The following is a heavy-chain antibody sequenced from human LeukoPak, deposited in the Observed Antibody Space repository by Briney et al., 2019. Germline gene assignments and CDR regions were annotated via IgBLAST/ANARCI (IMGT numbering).Heavy chain of an antibody. D-gene: IGHD5-24*01. Sequence: PGGSLRLSCAASGFTFSSYGMNWVRQSPGKGLEWVAVILHDGSNKYYADSVKGRFTISRDNSKNTMYLQMNSLRAEDTAVYYCAKSGYNRFDYWGQGTLVTVSS. CDR3: AKSGYNRFDY. CDR1: GFTFSSYG. J-gene: IGHJ4*02. CDR2: ILHDGSNK. V-gene: IGHV3-30*18.